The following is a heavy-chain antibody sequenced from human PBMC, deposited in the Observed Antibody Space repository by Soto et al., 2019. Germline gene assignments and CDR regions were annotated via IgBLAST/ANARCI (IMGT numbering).Heavy chain of an antibody. CDR1: GGSISSYY. Sequence: TLSLTCTVSGGSISSYYWSWIRQPAGKGLEWIGRIYTSGSTNYNPSLKSRVTMSVDTSKNQFSLKLSSVTAADTAVYYCAREGDSGWDFDAFDIWGQGTMVTVSS. CDR3: AREGDSGWDFDAFDI. CDR2: IYTSGST. J-gene: IGHJ3*02. V-gene: IGHV4-4*07. D-gene: IGHD6-19*01.